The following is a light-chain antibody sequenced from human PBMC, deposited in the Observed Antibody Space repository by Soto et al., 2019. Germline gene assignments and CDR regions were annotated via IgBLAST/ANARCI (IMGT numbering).Light chain of an antibody. Sequence: DIKMTQSPSSLSASVGDSLTITCRASQYISTYVNWYQQKPGKAPKLLIYVASNLQSGVPSRFSGSGSGTDFTLTISSLQPGDIATYYCQESYSTSFGRGTKVDI. CDR1: QYISTY. J-gene: IGKJ1*01. CDR2: VAS. V-gene: IGKV1-39*01. CDR3: QESYSTS.